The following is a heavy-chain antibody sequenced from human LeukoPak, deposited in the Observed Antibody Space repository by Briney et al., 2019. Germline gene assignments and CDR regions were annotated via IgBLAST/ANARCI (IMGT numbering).Heavy chain of an antibody. CDR3: ARDRGVGDSSNWYDY. V-gene: IGHV3-66*01. CDR1: GFIVSSDC. D-gene: IGHD6-13*01. Sequence: PGGSLRLSCAASGFIVSSDCMTWVRQAPGKGLEWISVVYSGGSTYYADSVKGRFTISRDISKSTVSLQMNSLRAEDTAVYYCARDRGVGDSSNWYDYWGQGTLVTVSS. J-gene: IGHJ5*01. CDR2: VYSGGST.